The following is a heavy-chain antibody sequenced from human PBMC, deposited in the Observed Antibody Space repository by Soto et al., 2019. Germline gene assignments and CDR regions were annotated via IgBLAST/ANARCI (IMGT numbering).Heavy chain of an antibody. V-gene: IGHV3-48*01. CDR2: ISSSGSTI. J-gene: IGHJ3*02. Sequence: GGSLRLSCAASGFSFSSHSMKWVRQAPGKGLEWVSYISSSGSTIYYADSVKGRFTISRDNSKNTLFLQMNSLRAEDTAVYYCATASVGYAFDIWGQGTMVTVSS. CDR1: GFSFSSHS. D-gene: IGHD2-2*03. CDR3: ATASVGYAFDI.